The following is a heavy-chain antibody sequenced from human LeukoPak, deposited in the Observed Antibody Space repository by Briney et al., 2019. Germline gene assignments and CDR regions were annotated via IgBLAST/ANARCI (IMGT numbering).Heavy chain of an antibody. CDR1: GFTFSSYS. CDR3: ARALLRTRDAFDI. D-gene: IGHD4/OR15-4a*01. Sequence: PGVSLRLSCAASGFTFSSYSMNWVRQAPGKGLEWVSSISSSSSYIYYADSVKGRFTISRDNAKNSLYLQMNSLRAEDTAVYYCARALLRTRDAFDIWGQGTMVTVSS. J-gene: IGHJ3*02. V-gene: IGHV3-21*01. CDR2: ISSSSSYI.